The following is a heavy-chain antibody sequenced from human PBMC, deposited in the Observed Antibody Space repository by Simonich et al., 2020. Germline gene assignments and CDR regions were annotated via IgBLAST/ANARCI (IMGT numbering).Heavy chain of an antibody. V-gene: IGHV4-38-2*01. CDR3: ARVGYSNYYYYGMDV. Sequence: QVQLQESGPGLVKPSETLSLTCAVSGYSISSGYYWGWIRQPQGKGLEWIGSIDHSGSTYYNPSLKRRVTISGDTSKNQFSLKLSSVTAADTAVYYCARVGYSNYYYYGMDVWGQGTTVTVSS. CDR2: IDHSGST. D-gene: IGHD6-13*01. CDR1: GYSISSGYY. J-gene: IGHJ6*02.